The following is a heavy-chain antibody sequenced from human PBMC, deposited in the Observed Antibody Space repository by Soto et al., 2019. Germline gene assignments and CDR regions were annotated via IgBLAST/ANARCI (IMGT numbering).Heavy chain of an antibody. Sequence: SETLSLTCTVSGGSISSSSYYWGWIRQPPGKGLEWIGSICYNGSTYYNPSLKSRVTISVDTSKNQFSLDLSSVTAAETAVYYCARPLSYYDFWSGFSSMDVWGQGTTVTVSS. CDR3: ARPLSYYDFWSGFSSMDV. CDR1: GGSISSSSYY. V-gene: IGHV4-39*01. D-gene: IGHD3-3*01. J-gene: IGHJ6*02. CDR2: ICYNGST.